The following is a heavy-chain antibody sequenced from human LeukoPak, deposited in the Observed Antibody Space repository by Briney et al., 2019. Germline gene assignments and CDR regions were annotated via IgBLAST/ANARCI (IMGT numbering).Heavy chain of an antibody. J-gene: IGHJ6*03. V-gene: IGHV4-4*02. Sequence: PSGTLSLTCAVSGGSISSNNWWSWVRQPPGKGLEWIGEIHHSGRTNHNPSLKSRVTISVDKSKNQFSLKLTSVTAADTAVYYCARIRGFGADYYYYYMDVWGKGTTVTVSS. CDR2: IHHSGRT. D-gene: IGHD3-10*01. CDR1: GGSISSNNW. CDR3: ARIRGFGADYYYYYMDV.